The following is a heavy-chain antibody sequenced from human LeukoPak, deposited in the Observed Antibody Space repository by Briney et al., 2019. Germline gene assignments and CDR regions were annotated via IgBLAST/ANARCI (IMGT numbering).Heavy chain of an antibody. Sequence: GGSLRLSCVASGFSFGNYAMSWVRQAPGKGLQWVSQISGTGGATWYAGFARDRFTISRDNSKKTLYLQMSGLRVEDTAMYYCVKDPRDTYGTNWFVCWGQGTLLIVSS. J-gene: IGHJ5*01. V-gene: IGHV3-23*01. CDR2: ISGTGGAT. CDR1: GFSFGNYA. CDR3: VKDPRDTYGTNWFVC. D-gene: IGHD2-21*01.